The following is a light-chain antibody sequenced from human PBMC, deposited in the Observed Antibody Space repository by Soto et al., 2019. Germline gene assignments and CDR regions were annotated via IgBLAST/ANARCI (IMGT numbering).Light chain of an antibody. CDR1: QSVSSSY. CDR3: QHYGSSPLFT. Sequence: EIVLTQSPGTLSLSPGERATLSCRASQSVSSSYLAWYQQKPGQAPRLLIYGASSRATGIPDRFSGSGSGTXFTLTISRLEPEDFAVYYCQHYGSSPLFTFGPGTKVDIK. V-gene: IGKV3-20*01. CDR2: GAS. J-gene: IGKJ3*01.